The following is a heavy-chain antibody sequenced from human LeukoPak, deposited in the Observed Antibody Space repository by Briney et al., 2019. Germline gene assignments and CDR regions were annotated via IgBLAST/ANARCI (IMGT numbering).Heavy chain of an antibody. CDR1: GFPFNAYW. J-gene: IGHJ4*02. V-gene: IGHV3-7*03. D-gene: IGHD6-13*01. CDR2: IRQDGDTK. Sequence: GGSPRLSCAASGFPFNAYWMTWVRQAPGKGLEWVANIRQDGDTKYYVDSVKGRFTISRDNAMNSLYLQMNSLRAEDTAIYYCARSLPYGTTWYGRSDFWGQGTLVTVSS. CDR3: ARSLPYGTTWYGRSDF.